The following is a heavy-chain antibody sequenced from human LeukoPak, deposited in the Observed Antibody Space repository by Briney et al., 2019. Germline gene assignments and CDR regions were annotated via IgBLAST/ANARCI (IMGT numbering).Heavy chain of an antibody. CDR1: GGSISSFY. CDR2: IYYSGST. Sequence: SETLSLTCTVSGGSISSFYWSWIRQPPGKGLEWIGCIYYSGSTNYNPSLKSRVTISVDTSKNQFSLKLSSVTAADTAVYYCARVRTPGFFDYWGQGTLVTVSS. V-gene: IGHV4-59*01. CDR3: ARVRTPGFFDY. D-gene: IGHD1-14*01. J-gene: IGHJ4*02.